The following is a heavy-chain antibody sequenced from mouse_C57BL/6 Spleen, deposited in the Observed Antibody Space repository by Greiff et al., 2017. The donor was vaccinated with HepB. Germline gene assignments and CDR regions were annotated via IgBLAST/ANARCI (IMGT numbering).Heavy chain of an antibody. J-gene: IGHJ3*01. V-gene: IGHV1-26*01. CDR1: GYTFTDYY. CDR3: ARGRLVSWFAY. Sequence: EVQLQQSGPELVKPGASVKISCKASGYTFTDYYMNWVKQSHGKSLEWIGDINPNNGGTSYNQKFKGKATLTVDKSSSTAYMELRSLTSEDSAVYYCARGRLVSWFAYWGQRTLVTVSA. CDR2: INPNNGGT. D-gene: IGHD2-10*02.